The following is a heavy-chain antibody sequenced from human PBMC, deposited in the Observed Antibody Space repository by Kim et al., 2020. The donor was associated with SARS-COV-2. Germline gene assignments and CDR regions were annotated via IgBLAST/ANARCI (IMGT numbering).Heavy chain of an antibody. Sequence: GGSLRHSCAASGFTFGHYAMHWVRQAPGKGLEWVSGISWNSGSIGYADSVKGRFTISRDNAKNSLYLQMNSLRAQDTALFYCAKDIAALGSFYHYYGVDVWRQGTALTVSS. J-gene: IGHJ6*02. CDR3: AKDIAALGSFYHYYGVDV. CDR2: ISWNSGSI. V-gene: IGHV3-9*01. D-gene: IGHD2-15*01. CDR1: GFTFGHYA.